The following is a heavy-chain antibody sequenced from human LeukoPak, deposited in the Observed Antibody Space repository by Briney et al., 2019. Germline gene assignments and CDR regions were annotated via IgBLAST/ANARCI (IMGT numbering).Heavy chain of an antibody. CDR2: INHSGST. V-gene: IGHV4-34*01. J-gene: IGHJ6*03. D-gene: IGHD3-10*01. CDR3: ARGSATVIRGRYYMDV. CDR1: SRPFRGYY. Sequence: SETLSLTCAVYSRPFRGYYWSWIRQPPGKGLQWIGEINHSGSTNYNPSLKSRVTISVDTSKNQFSLKLSSVTAADTAVYYCARGSATVIRGRYYMDVWGKGTTVTVSS.